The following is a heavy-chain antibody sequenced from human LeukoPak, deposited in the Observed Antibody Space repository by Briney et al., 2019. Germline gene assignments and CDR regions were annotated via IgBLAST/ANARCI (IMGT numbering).Heavy chain of an antibody. D-gene: IGHD3-22*01. CDR2: IYYSGST. J-gene: IGHJ4*02. Sequence: SQTLSLTCTVSGGSTSSGGYYWSWIRQHPGKGLEWIGYIYYSGSTYYNPSLKGRVTISVETSKNQFSLKLSSVTGADTAVYYCAMDSSGFGYFDYWGQGTLVTVSS. CDR3: AMDSSGFGYFDY. V-gene: IGHV4-31*03. CDR1: GGSTSSGGYY.